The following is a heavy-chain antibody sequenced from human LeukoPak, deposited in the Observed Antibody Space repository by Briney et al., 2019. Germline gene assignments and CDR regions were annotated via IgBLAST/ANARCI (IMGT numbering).Heavy chain of an antibody. D-gene: IGHD6-13*01. CDR3: ARGGSRVVGPVPRGQLVRTPRFDY. V-gene: IGHV4-39*07. CDR1: GGSISSGGYY. Sequence: PSETLSLTCTVSGGSISSGGYYWSWIRQPPGKGLEWIGEINHSGSTNYNPSLKSRVTISVDTSKNQFSLKLSSVTAADTAVYYCARGGSRVVGPVPRGQLVRTPRFDYWGQGTLVTVSS. CDR2: INHSGST. J-gene: IGHJ4*02.